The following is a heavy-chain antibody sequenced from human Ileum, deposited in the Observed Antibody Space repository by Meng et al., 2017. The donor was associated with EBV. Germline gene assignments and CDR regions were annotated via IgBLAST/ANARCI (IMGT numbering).Heavy chain of an antibody. V-gene: IGHV4-4*02. CDR3: ARDPIPVPGRNFDY. Sequence: QLRESGPGMVMPSGTLSLTRIVSGASISSNSWWNWVRQPPGKGLEWIGDIYHSGDSNYNPSLKSRVTISLDNSNNQFSLTLSSVTAADTAVYYCARDPIPVPGRNFDYWGQGTLVTVSS. J-gene: IGHJ4*02. CDR1: GASISSNSW. D-gene: IGHD6-19*01. CDR2: IYHSGDS.